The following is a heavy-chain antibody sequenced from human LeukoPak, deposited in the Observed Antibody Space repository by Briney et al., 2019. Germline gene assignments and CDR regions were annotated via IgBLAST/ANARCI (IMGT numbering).Heavy chain of an antibody. D-gene: IGHD6-13*01. CDR2: INHSGST. CDR3: ARVPRTGYSSSWHRGWFDP. J-gene: IGHJ5*02. Sequence: SETLSLTCAVYGGSFSGYYWSWLRQPPGKGLEWIGEINHSGSTNYNPSLKSRVTISVDTSKNQFSLKLSSVTAADTAVYYCARVPRTGYSSSWHRGWFDPWGQGTLVTVSS. V-gene: IGHV4-34*01. CDR1: GGSFSGYY.